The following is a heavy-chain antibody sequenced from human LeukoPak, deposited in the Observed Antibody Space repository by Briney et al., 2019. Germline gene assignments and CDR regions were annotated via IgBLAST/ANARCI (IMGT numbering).Heavy chain of an antibody. Sequence: GGSLRLSCAASGFTFSSYSMNWVRQAPGKGLEWVSSIRSSSSYIYYADSVKGRFTISRDNAKNSLYLQMNSLRAEDTAVYYCARVRAAAGREPLDYWGQGTLVTVSS. V-gene: IGHV3-21*01. CDR2: IRSSSSYI. CDR3: ARVRAAAGREPLDY. D-gene: IGHD6-13*01. J-gene: IGHJ4*02. CDR1: GFTFSSYS.